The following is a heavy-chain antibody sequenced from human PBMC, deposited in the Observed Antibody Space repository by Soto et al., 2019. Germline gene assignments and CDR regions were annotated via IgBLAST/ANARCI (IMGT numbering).Heavy chain of an antibody. Sequence: QLQLQESGSGLVKPSQTLSLTCAVSGGSISSGGYSWSWIRQPPGKGLEWIGYIYHSGSTYYNPSLESRVTISVDRTKNQFSLKLSSVTAADTALYYCGRGDYYGSCSYYIRGYFDLWGRGALVTASS. D-gene: IGHD3-10*01. V-gene: IGHV4-30-2*01. CDR1: GGSISSGGYS. CDR2: IYHSGST. CDR3: GRGDYYGSCSYYIRGYFDL. J-gene: IGHJ2*01.